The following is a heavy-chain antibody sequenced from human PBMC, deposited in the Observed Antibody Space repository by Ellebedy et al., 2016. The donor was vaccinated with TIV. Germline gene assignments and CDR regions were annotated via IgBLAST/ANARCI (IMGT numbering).Heavy chain of an antibody. CDR3: AKGGSFIAVAGTLEYGMDV. CDR2: ISWDGGST. J-gene: IGHJ6*02. D-gene: IGHD6-19*01. V-gene: IGHV3-43*01. Sequence: GGSLRLSCAASGFTFDDYTMHWVRQAPGKGLEWVSLISWDGGSTYYADSVKGRFTISRDNSKNSLYLQMNSLRTEDTALYYCAKGGSFIAVAGTLEYGMDVWGQGTTVTVSS. CDR1: GFTFDDYT.